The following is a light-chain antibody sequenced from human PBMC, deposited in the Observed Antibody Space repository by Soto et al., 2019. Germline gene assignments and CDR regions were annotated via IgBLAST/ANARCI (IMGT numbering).Light chain of an antibody. J-gene: IGLJ2*01. Sequence: QSALTQPRSVSGSPGQSVTISCTGTSGDVGGYNFVSWYQQHPGKVPTLVIFDVSHRPSGVPDRFSGSKSGNSASLAITGLQAEDEADYYCHSYDTILSGSVFGGGTKVTVL. CDR2: DVS. CDR3: HSYDTILSGSV. V-gene: IGLV2-11*01. CDR1: SGDVGGYNF.